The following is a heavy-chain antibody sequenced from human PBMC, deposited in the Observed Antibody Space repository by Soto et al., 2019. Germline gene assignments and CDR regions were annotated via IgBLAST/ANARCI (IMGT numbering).Heavy chain of an antibody. V-gene: IGHV3-15*01. CDR2: IKSKTDGGTT. CDR3: NTDRYSKYAQEDYYMDV. Sequence: GGSLRLSCAASGFTFSNAWMSWVRQAPGKGLEWVGRIKSKTDGGTTDYAAPVKGRFTISRDDSKNTLYLQMNSLKTEDTAVYYCNTDRYSKYAQEDYYMDVWCKGITVTVS. D-gene: IGHD4-4*01. J-gene: IGHJ6*03. CDR1: GFTFSNAW.